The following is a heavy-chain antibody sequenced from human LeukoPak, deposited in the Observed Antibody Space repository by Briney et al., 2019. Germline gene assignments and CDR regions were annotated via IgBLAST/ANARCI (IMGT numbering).Heavy chain of an antibody. J-gene: IGHJ4*02. Sequence: PGGSLRLSCAASGFTFSSHWMHWVRQAPGKGLVCVARIKSDGTYRDYGDSVKGRFTISRDNSKNTLFLQMNSLRVEDTAVYYCARQSTVATDWWGQGTLVTVSS. CDR3: ARQSTVATDW. CDR2: IKSDGTYR. D-gene: IGHD4-23*01. CDR1: GFTFSSHW. V-gene: IGHV3-74*01.